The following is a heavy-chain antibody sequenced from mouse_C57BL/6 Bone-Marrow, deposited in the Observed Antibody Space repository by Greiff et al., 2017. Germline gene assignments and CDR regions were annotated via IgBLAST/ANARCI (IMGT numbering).Heavy chain of an antibody. CDR1: GYTFTSYT. D-gene: IGHD1-1*01. CDR3: ASGKSYYGRHFDV. V-gene: IGHV1-4*01. CDR2: INPSSGYT. Sequence: VQLQQSGAELARPGASVKMSCKASGYTFTSYTMHWVKQRPGQGLEWIGYINPSSGYTKYNQKFKDKATLTADKSSSTAYMQLSSLTSEDSAVYYCASGKSYYGRHFDVWGTGTTVTVSS. J-gene: IGHJ1*03.